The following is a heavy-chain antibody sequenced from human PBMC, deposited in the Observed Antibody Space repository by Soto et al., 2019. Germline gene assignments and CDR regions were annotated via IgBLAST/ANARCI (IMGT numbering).Heavy chain of an antibody. J-gene: IGHJ5*02. Sequence: PGGSLRLSCAASGFMFDTFAMTWVRQAPGKGLEWVSTISGSASTSYYADSVKGRFTISRDNSRNTLFLQMNSLRVEDTAVYYCAKDLGQWRPFDPRGQGTLVTVSS. CDR3: AKDLGQWRPFDP. CDR1: GFMFDTFA. D-gene: IGHD6-19*01. V-gene: IGHV3-23*01. CDR2: ISGSASTS.